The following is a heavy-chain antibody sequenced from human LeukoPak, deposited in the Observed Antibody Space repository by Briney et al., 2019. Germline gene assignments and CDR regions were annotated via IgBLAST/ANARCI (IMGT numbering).Heavy chain of an antibody. Sequence: SETLSLTCAVYGGSFSGYYWSWIRQPPGKGLEWIGEINHSGSTNYNPSLKSRVTISVDTSKNQFSLKLSSVTAADTAVYYCARGGVAARAGIDYGGQGTLLPVS. CDR1: GGSFSGYY. J-gene: IGHJ4*02. D-gene: IGHD6-6*01. V-gene: IGHV4-34*01. CDR2: INHSGST. CDR3: ARGGVAARAGIDY.